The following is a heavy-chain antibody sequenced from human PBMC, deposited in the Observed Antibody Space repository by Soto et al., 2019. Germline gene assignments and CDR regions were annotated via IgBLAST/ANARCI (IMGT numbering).Heavy chain of an antibody. CDR3: AKDLYSSSPPDGMDV. CDR2: ISGSGGST. Sequence: PGGSLRLSCAASGFTFISYAMSWVRQAPGKGLEWVSAISGSGGSTYYADSVKGRFTISRDNSKNTLYLQMNSLRAEDTAVYYCAKDLYSSSPPDGMDVWGQGTTVTVSS. V-gene: IGHV3-23*01. D-gene: IGHD6-6*01. CDR1: GFTFISYA. J-gene: IGHJ6*02.